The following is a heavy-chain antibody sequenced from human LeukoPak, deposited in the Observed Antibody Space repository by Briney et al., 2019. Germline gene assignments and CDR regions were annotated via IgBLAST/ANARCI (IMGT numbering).Heavy chain of an antibody. J-gene: IGHJ4*02. Sequence: ASVKVSCKASGGTFSSYAISWVRQAPGQGLEWMGGIIPIFGTANYAQKFQGRVTMTRDMSTSTVYMELSSLRSEDTAVYYCARVDTAMGLDYWGQGTLVTVSS. CDR2: IIPIFGTA. CDR3: ARVDTAMGLDY. D-gene: IGHD5-18*01. V-gene: IGHV1-69*05. CDR1: GGTFSSYA.